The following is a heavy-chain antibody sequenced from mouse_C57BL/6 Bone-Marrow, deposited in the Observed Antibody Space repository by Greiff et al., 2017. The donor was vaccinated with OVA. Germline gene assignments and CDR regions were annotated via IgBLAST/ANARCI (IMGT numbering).Heavy chain of an antibody. J-gene: IGHJ3*01. CDR3: ARAAPFAY. Sequence: EVNLVESGGGLVKPGGSLKLSCAASGFTFSSYAMSWVRQTPEKRLEWVATISDGGSYTYYPDNVKGRFTISRDNAKNNLYLQMSHLKSEDTAMYYCARAAPFAYWGQGTLVTVSA. CDR2: ISDGGSYT. CDR1: GFTFSSYA. V-gene: IGHV5-4*03.